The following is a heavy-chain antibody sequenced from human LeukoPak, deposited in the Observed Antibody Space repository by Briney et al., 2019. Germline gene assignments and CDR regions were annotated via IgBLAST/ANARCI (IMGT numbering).Heavy chain of an antibody. CDR1: GFTFSSYA. Sequence: GSLRLSCAASGFTFSSYAMHWVRQAPGKGLEWVAVISYDGSNKYYADSVKGRFTISRDNSKNTLYLQMNSLRAEDTAVYYCARYQDSMVRGAGYFDYWGQGTLVTVSS. V-gene: IGHV3-30-3*01. CDR3: ARYQDSMVRGAGYFDY. J-gene: IGHJ4*02. CDR2: ISYDGSNK. D-gene: IGHD3-10*01.